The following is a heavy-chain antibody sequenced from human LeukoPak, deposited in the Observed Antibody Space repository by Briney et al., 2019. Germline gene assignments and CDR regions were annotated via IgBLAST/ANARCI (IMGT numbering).Heavy chain of an antibody. J-gene: IGHJ4*02. CDR2: IYYSGST. Sequence: SETLSLTCTVSGGSISSYYWSWIRQPPGKGLEWIGYIYYSGSTNYNPSLKSRVTISVDTSKNQFSLKLSSVTAADTAVYYCATLPTPGTGAVAKYYFDYWGQGTLVTVSS. CDR3: ATLPTPGTGAVAKYYFDY. CDR1: GGSISSYY. V-gene: IGHV4-59*01. D-gene: IGHD6-19*01.